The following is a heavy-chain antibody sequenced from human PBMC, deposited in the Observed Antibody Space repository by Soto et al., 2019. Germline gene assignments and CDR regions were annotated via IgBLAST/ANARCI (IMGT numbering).Heavy chain of an antibody. CDR3: ARDGTIAAAGYYYYYGMDV. Sequence: SETLSLTCTVSGGSISSGDYYWSWIRQPPGKGLEWIGYIYYSGSTYYNPSLKSRVTISVDTSKNQFSLKLSSVTAADTAAYYCARDGTIAAAGYYYYYGMDVWGQGTTVTVSS. J-gene: IGHJ6*02. CDR1: GGSISSGDYY. V-gene: IGHV4-30-4*01. D-gene: IGHD6-13*01. CDR2: IYYSGST.